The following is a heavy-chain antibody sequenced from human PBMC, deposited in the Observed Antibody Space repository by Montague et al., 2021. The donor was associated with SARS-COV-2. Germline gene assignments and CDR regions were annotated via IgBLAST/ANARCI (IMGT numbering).Heavy chain of an antibody. D-gene: IGHD3-10*01. CDR2: IWYDGSTK. J-gene: IGHJ4*02. CDR3: ARADEKDVLSFGELLPLHY. V-gene: IGHV3-33*01. CDR1: GFTFSSYG. Sequence: SLRLSCATSGFTFSSYGMDWVRQAPGKGLEWVAAIWYDGSTKYYSDSLKGRFIISRDNSKNTLYLQLNTLRAEDTAVYYCARADEKDVLSFGELLPLHYWGQGTLVTVSS.